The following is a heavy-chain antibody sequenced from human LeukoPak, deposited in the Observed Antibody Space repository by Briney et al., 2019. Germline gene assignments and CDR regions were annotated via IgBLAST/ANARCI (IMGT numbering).Heavy chain of an antibody. J-gene: IGHJ3*02. V-gene: IGHV3-21*01. CDR2: ISSSSSYI. Sequence: TGGSLRLSCAASGSTFSSYSMNWVRQAPGKGLEWVSSISSSSSYIYYADSVKGRFTTSRDNAKNSLYLQMNSLRAEDTAVYYCARDSRPGNRAFDIWGQGTMVTVSS. CDR1: GSTFSSYS. CDR3: ARDSRPGNRAFDI. D-gene: IGHD1/OR15-1a*01.